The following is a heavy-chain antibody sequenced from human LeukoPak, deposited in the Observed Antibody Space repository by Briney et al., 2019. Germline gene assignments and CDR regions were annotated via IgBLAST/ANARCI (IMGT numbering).Heavy chain of an antibody. CDR2: MHYIGSS. CDR1: GGSVSSHTYY. Sequence: SETLSLTCTVSGGSVSSHTYYWGWIRQPPGKGLEWIGSMHYIGSSYYNPSLKSRVTISVDTSKNQFSLKLSSVTAADTAVYYCARGVVVVPAIGHPDYWGQGTLVTVSS. J-gene: IGHJ4*02. CDR3: ARGVVVVPAIGHPDY. V-gene: IGHV4-39*07. D-gene: IGHD2-2*01.